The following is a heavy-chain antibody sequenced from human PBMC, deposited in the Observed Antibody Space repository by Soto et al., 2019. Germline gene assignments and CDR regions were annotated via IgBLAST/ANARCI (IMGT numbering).Heavy chain of an antibody. J-gene: IGHJ4*02. Sequence: PGGSLRLSCAASGFTFSSYGMSWVRQAPGKGLEWVSAISGSGGSAYYTDSVRGRFTISRDNSKNTLYLQMNSLRVEDTAVYYCAKAGGNNWYEGYYFDNWGQGALVTVSS. CDR1: GFTFSSYG. D-gene: IGHD1-1*01. V-gene: IGHV3-23*01. CDR3: AKAGGNNWYEGYYFDN. CDR2: ISGSGGSA.